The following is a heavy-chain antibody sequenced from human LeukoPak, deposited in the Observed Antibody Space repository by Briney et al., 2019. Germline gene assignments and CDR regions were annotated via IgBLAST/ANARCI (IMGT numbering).Heavy chain of an antibody. CDR3: ARAVGHYDSSGNVDY. J-gene: IGHJ4*02. V-gene: IGHV4-30-2*01. CDR2: IYHSGST. CDR1: GGSISSGGYY. Sequence: PSETLSLTCTVSGGSISSGGYYWSWIRQPPGKGLEWIGYIYHSGSTYYNPSLKSRVTISVDRSKNQFSLKLSSVTAADTAVYYCARAVGHYDSSGNVDYWGQGTLVTVSS. D-gene: IGHD3-22*01.